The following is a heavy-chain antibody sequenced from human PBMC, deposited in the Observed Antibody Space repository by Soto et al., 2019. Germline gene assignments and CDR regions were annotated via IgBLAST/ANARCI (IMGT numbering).Heavy chain of an antibody. V-gene: IGHV1-69*12. D-gene: IGHD3-22*01. CDR1: GGTFSSYA. Sequence: QVQLVQSGAEVKKPGSSVKVSCKASGGTFSSYAISWVRQAPGQGLEWMGGIIPIFGTANYAQKFQGRVTVTAXXSXSXXYMELSSLRSEDTAVYYCARDEAGRYYDSSGYLVYWGQGTLVTVSS. J-gene: IGHJ4*02. CDR2: IIPIFGTA. CDR3: ARDEAGRYYDSSGYLVY.